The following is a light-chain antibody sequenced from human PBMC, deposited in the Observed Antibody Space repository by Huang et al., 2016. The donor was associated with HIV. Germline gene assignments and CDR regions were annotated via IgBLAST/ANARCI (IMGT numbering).Light chain of an antibody. CDR1: QSITSSF. J-gene: IGKJ4*01. CDR2: GAS. CDR3: QQYATTPPT. V-gene: IGKV3-20*01. Sequence: EFVLTQSPGTLSLSPGERATLSCRASQSITSSFLAWYQQKPGLAPRLLIYGASSRATGIPDRFSGSGSGTDFTLTISRLEAEDFAVYYCQQYATTPPTFGGGTKVDIK.